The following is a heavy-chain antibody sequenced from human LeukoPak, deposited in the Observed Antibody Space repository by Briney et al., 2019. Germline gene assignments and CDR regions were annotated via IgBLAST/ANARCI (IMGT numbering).Heavy chain of an antibody. V-gene: IGHV4-59*01. J-gene: IGHJ6*02. CDR1: GGSFSGYY. CDR2: IYYSGST. CDR3: ARGNYDFWSGLRLVNYYYYGMDV. Sequence: ETLSLTCAVYGGSFSGYYWSWIRQPPGKGLEWIGYIYYSGSTNYNPSLKSRVTISVDTSKNQFSLKLSSVTAADTAVYYCARGNYDFWSGLRLVNYYYYGMDVWGQGTTVTVSS. D-gene: IGHD3-3*01.